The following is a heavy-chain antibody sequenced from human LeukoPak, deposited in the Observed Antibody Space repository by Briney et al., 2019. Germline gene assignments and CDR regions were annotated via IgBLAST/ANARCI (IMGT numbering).Heavy chain of an antibody. CDR3: ASGGSYRVFDY. CDR2: INPSGGGT. D-gene: IGHD1-26*01. Sequence: ASVKVSCTASGYTFTSYYIHWVRQAPGQGLEWMGIINPSGGGTSYAQKFRGRVTMTRDTSTSTVYMELSSLRSEDTAVYYCASGGSYRVFDYWGQGTLVTVSS. V-gene: IGHV1-46*01. CDR1: GYTFTSYY. J-gene: IGHJ4*02.